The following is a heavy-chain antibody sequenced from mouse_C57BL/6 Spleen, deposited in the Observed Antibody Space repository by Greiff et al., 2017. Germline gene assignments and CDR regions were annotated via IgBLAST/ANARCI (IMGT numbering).Heavy chain of an antibody. J-gene: IGHJ2*01. CDR1: GYAFSSSW. CDR2: IYPGDGDT. D-gene: IGHD1-1*01. Sequence: QVQLQQSGPELVKPGASVKISCKASGYAFSSSWMNWVKQRPGKGLEWIGRIYPGDGDTNYNGKFKGKATLTADKSSSTAYMQLSSLTSEDSAVYFCARASFITTVVAKDYFDYWGQGTTLTVSS. CDR3: ARASFITTVVAKDYFDY. V-gene: IGHV1-82*01.